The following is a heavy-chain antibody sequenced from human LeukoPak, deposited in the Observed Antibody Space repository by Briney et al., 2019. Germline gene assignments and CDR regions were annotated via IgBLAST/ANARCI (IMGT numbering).Heavy chain of an antibody. J-gene: IGHJ2*01. CDR2: IYHSGST. D-gene: IGHD4-23*01. V-gene: IGHV4-30-2*01. Sequence: PSETLSLTCAVSGGSISSGGYSWSWIRQPPGKGLEWIGYIYHSGSTYYNPSLKSRVTISVDRSKNQFSLKLSSVTAADTAVYYCARRPTVVTPAWYFDLWGRGTLVTVSS. CDR1: GGSISSGGYS. CDR3: ARRPTVVTPAWYFDL.